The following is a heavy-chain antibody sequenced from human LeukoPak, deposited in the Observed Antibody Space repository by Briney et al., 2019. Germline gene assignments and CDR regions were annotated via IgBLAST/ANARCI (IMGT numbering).Heavy chain of an antibody. Sequence: ASVKVSCKASGYTFTGYYMHWVRQAPGQGLEWMGWINPNSGDTNSAQKFQGRVTMTRDTSISTAYMELSSLKSDDTAVYYCARDVWGVGAPRLDYWGQGTLVTVSS. CDR2: INPNSGDT. D-gene: IGHD3-16*01. V-gene: IGHV1-2*02. CDR1: GYTFTGYY. CDR3: ARDVWGVGAPRLDY. J-gene: IGHJ4*02.